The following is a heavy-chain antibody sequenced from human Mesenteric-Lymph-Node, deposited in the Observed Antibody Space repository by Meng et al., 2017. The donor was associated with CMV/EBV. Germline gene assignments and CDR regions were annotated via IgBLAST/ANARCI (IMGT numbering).Heavy chain of an antibody. Sequence: GESLKISCAASGFTFSSYAMHWVRQAPGKGLEWVAVISYDGSNKYYADSVKGRFTISRDNSKNTLYLQMNSLRAEDTAVYYCAREGMSSSSRSSPVYWGQGTLVTVSS. D-gene: IGHD6-6*01. CDR3: AREGMSSSSRSSPVY. CDR2: ISYDGSNK. CDR1: GFTFSSYA. J-gene: IGHJ4*02. V-gene: IGHV3-30-3*01.